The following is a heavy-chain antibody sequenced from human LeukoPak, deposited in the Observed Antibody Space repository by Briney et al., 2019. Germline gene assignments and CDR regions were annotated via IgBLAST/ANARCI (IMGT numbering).Heavy chain of an antibody. CDR2: IYYSGST. J-gene: IGHJ3*02. CDR3: ATPLIAAAFRMGAFDI. Sequence: SETLSFTCTVSGGSISSYYWSWIRQPPGKGLEWIGYIYYSGSTNYNPSLKSRVTISLDASKNQFSLKLSSVTAADTAVYYCATPLIAAAFRMGAFDIWGQGTMVTVSS. V-gene: IGHV4-59*08. CDR1: GGSISSYY. D-gene: IGHD6-13*01.